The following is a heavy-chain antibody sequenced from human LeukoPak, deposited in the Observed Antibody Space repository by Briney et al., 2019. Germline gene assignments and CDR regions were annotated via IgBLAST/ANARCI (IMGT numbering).Heavy chain of an antibody. V-gene: IGHV4-34*01. CDR2: INHNGGT. D-gene: IGHD6-13*01. J-gene: IGHJ4*02. Sequence: PGGSLRLSCAASGFTFSTYSMNWIRQSPGKGLEWIGEINHNGGTNYSPSLKSRVAISEDRSRNQFSLRLTSVTAADTAVYYCARGRPIKKQLEKRTFDYWGQGTLVTVSS. CDR3: ARGRPIKKQLEKRTFDY. CDR1: GFTFSTYS.